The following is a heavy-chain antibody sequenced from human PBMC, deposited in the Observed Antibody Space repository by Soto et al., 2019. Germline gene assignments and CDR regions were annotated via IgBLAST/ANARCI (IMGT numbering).Heavy chain of an antibody. J-gene: IGHJ6*02. CDR2: IWYDGSNK. D-gene: IGHD1-1*01. CDR3: ARDRLRYNWNDFPYYYYGMDV. Sequence: HPGGSLRLSCAASGFTFSSYGMHWVRQAPGKGLEWVAVIWYDGSNKYYAESVKGRFTISRDNSKNALYLQMNNLRDEDTAVYYCARDRLRYNWNDFPYYYYGMDVWGQGTTVTVSS. CDR1: GFTFSSYG. V-gene: IGHV3-33*01.